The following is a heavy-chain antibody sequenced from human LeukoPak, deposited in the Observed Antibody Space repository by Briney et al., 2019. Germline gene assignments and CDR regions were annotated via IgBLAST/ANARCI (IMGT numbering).Heavy chain of an antibody. CDR3: ARAYVGYCSGGSCYRYFDY. Sequence: GGSLRLSCAASGFTFSSYSMNWVRQAPGKGLEWVSSISSSSNYIYYADSVKGRFTISRDNAQKSLYLQMNNLRAEDTAVYYCARAYVGYCSGGSCYRYFDYWGQGTLVAVSS. J-gene: IGHJ4*02. D-gene: IGHD2-15*01. V-gene: IGHV3-21*01. CDR2: ISSSSNYI. CDR1: GFTFSSYS.